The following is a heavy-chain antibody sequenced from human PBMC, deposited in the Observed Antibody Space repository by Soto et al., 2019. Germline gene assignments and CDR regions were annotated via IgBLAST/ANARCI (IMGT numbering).Heavy chain of an antibody. J-gene: IGHJ5*02. V-gene: IGHV1-24*01. CDR1: GYTLTELS. CDR2: FDPEDGET. CDR3: ATRLGFGELFWFDP. Sequence: ASVKVSCKVSGYTLTELSMHWVRQAPGKGLEWMGGFDPEDGETIYAQKFQGRVTMTEDTSTDTAYMELSSLRSEDTAVYYCATRLGFGELFWFDPWGQGTLVTVSS. D-gene: IGHD3-10*01.